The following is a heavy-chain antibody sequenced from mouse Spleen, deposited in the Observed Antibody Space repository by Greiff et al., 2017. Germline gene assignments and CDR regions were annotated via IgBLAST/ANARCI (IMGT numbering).Heavy chain of an antibody. CDR1: GFNIKDYY. CDR2: IDPENGDT. D-gene: IGHD2-1*01. Sequence: EVKLMESGAELVRSGASVKLSCTASGFNIKDYYMHWVKQRPEQGLEWIGWIDPENGDTEYAPKFQGKATMTADKSSNTAYMQLSSLTSEDSAVYFCARGNYGNSWFAYWGQGTLVTVSA. CDR3: ARGNYGNSWFAY. J-gene: IGHJ3*01. V-gene: IGHV14-4*02.